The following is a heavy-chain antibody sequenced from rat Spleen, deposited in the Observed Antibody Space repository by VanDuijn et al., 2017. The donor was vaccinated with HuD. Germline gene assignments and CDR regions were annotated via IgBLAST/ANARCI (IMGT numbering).Heavy chain of an antibody. CDR1: GFTFSDYY. Sequence: EVQLVESGGGLVQPGRSMKLSCVASGFTFSDYYMAWVRQAPKKGLEWVASISYEGSSTYYRVFVKGRFTISSDNAKSTLYLQMNSRRSEDTDTYYCTRKDVYYGDYFDYWGQGVMVTVSS. J-gene: IGHJ2*01. CDR2: ISYEGSST. CDR3: TRKDVYYGDYFDY. D-gene: IGHD1-6*01. V-gene: IGHV5-22*01.